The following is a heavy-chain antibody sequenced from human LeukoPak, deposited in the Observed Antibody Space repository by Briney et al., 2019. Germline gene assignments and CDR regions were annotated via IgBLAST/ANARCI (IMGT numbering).Heavy chain of an antibody. D-gene: IGHD5-24*01. J-gene: IGHJ5*02. CDR3: ARHPSGRMWLQQGGWFDP. CDR1: GGSISSGSYY. CDR2: MYHNGST. Sequence: SETLSLTCTVSGGSISSGSYYWGWIRQPPGKGLEWIGSMYHNGSTYYNPSLKSRVTISVDTSKNQFSLKLSSVTAADTAVYYCARHPSGRMWLQQGGWFDPWGQGTLVTVSS. V-gene: IGHV4-39*01.